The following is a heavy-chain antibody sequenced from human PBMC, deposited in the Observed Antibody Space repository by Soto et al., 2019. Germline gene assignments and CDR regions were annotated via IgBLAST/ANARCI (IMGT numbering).Heavy chain of an antibody. CDR3: ARDQYSSGWLDY. Sequence: SETLSLTCTVSGGSISGYYWSWIRQPPGKGLEWIGYIYYSGSTNYNPSLKSRVTISVDTSKNQFSLKLSSVTAADTAVYYCARDQYSSGWLDYWGQGTLVTVSS. D-gene: IGHD6-19*01. V-gene: IGHV4-59*01. CDR1: GGSISGYY. CDR2: IYYSGST. J-gene: IGHJ4*02.